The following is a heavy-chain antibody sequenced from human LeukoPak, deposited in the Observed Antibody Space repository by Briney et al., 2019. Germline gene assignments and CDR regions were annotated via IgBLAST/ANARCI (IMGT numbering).Heavy chain of an antibody. CDR1: GGSISSSSFY. CDR3: ARRSPDSSGYYSVDY. CDR2: LYYSVST. V-gene: IGHV4-39*01. J-gene: IGHJ4*02. D-gene: IGHD3-22*01. Sequence: LETLSLTCTVSGGSISSSSFYWGWIRQPPGKGLEWIGSLYYSVSTYYNPSLESRVTISVDTSKNQFSLKMSSVTAADTAVYYCARRSPDSSGYYSVDYWGQGTLVTVSS.